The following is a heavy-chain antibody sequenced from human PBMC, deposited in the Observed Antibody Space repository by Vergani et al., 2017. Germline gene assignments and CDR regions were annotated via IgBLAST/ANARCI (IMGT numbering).Heavy chain of an antibody. Sequence: QVQLQQWGGGLLKPSETLSLTCVVNGGSFTSYHWTWIRQSPGEGLEWVGDIDHTGRPDYNPSLKSRLTMSVDKSRNKFSLTLNSVAATDTAIYFCARVNTETNGHLYYYYYMEVWGQGTAVAVS. CDR3: ARVNTETNGHLYYYYYMEV. V-gene: IGHV4-34*01. D-gene: IGHD4-11*01. J-gene: IGHJ6*03. CDR1: GGSFTSYH. CDR2: IDHTGRP.